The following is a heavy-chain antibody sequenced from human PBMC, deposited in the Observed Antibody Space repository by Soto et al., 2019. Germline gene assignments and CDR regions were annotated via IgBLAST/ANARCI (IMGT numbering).Heavy chain of an antibody. CDR1: GYSISSGYY. Sequence: LSLTCVVSGYSISSGYYWGWMRQPPGKGLEWIASIYHSGSTYYNPSLKSRVTISVDTSKNKFSLKLSSVTAADTAVHYCARGAATVTPGWFDPGGQGTLVTVSS. J-gene: IGHJ5*02. V-gene: IGHV4-38-2*01. CDR2: IYHSGST. CDR3: ARGAATVTPGWFDP. D-gene: IGHD4-17*01.